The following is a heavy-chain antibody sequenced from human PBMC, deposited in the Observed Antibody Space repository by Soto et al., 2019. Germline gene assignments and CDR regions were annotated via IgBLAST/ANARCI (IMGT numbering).Heavy chain of an antibody. CDR3: ASDRHHSGFED. V-gene: IGHV1-69*01. Sequence: QVHLVQSGAEVKKPGSSVRVSCKASGGSFSNYAFTWVRQAPGQGLKGMGGIPPMFGIANNAQKFQGRVTLTADESTGTAYMELSSLRSDDTATYYCASDRHHSGFEDWGQGTLVTVSS. CDR2: IPPMFGIA. CDR1: GGSFSNYA. J-gene: IGHJ4*02.